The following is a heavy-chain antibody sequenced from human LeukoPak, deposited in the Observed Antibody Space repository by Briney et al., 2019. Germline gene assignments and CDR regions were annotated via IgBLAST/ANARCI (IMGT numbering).Heavy chain of an antibody. J-gene: IGHJ6*02. D-gene: IGHD3-22*01. V-gene: IGHV4-39*01. Sequence: SETLSLTCTVSGGSISSSYYHWGWIRQPPGKGLEWIGSIYYSGSTYYNPSLKSRVTISVDTSKNQFSLKLRSVTAADTAVYYCARGPLSSGYYYLYYYGMDVWGQGTTVTVSS. CDR2: IYYSGST. CDR1: GGSISSSYYH. CDR3: ARGPLSSGYYYLYYYGMDV.